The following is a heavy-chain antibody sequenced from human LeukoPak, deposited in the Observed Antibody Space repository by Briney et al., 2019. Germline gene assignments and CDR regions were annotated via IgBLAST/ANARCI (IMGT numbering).Heavy chain of an antibody. CDR3: ARGTLGEVPAASLDY. J-gene: IGHJ4*02. CDR2: IIPIFGTA. CDR1: GYTFTSYG. D-gene: IGHD2-2*01. Sequence: SVKVSCKASGYTFTSYGISWVRQAPGQGLEWMGGIIPIFGTANYAQKFQGRVTITADESTSTAYMELSSLRSEDTAVYYCARGTLGEVPAASLDYWGQGTLVTVSS. V-gene: IGHV1-69*13.